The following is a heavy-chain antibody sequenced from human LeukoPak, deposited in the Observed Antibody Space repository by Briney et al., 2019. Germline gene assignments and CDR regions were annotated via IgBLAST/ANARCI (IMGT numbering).Heavy chain of an antibody. CDR1: GFTFSSYS. Sequence: PGGSLRLSCAASGFTFSSYSMNWVRQAPGKGLEWISYISSGSSTIYYADSVKGRFTISRDNAKNTLYLQMNSLRAEDTAVYYCARDWFHAIDYWGQGTLVTVSS. D-gene: IGHD2/OR15-2a*01. CDR2: ISSGSSTI. V-gene: IGHV3-48*04. CDR3: ARDWFHAIDY. J-gene: IGHJ4*02.